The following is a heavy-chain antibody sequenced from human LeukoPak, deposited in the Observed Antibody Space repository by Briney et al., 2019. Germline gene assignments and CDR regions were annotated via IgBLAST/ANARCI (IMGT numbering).Heavy chain of an antibody. V-gene: IGHV3-7*01. D-gene: IGHD3-16*01. J-gene: IGHJ4*02. CDR1: GFTFSSYW. Sequence: GGSLRLSCAASGFTFSSYWMSWVRQAPGKGLEGVANIKQDGSEKYYVDSVKGRFTISRDNAKNSLYLQMTSLRAEDTAVYSCASYIWQGAPRRYWGQGTLVTVSS. CDR3: ASYIWQGAPRRY. CDR2: IKQDGSEK.